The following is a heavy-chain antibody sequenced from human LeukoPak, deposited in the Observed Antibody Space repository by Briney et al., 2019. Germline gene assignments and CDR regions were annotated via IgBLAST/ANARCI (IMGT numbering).Heavy chain of an antibody. CDR2: IIPIFGTA. CDR1: GGAFSSYA. V-gene: IGHV1-69*13. J-gene: IGHJ6*02. D-gene: IGHD6-13*01. CDR3: ARGESSRWSSPVSTTHFYSTMDV. Sequence: SVKVSCKASGGAFSSYAISWVRQAPGQGLEWMGGIIPIFGTANFAQKFQGRVTITADESTSTAYMELSSLRSGDTAVYYCARGESSRWSSPVSTTHFYSTMDVWGQGTTVTVSS.